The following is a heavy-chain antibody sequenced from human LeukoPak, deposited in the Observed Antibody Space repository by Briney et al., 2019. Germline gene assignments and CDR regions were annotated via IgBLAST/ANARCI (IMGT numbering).Heavy chain of an antibody. CDR3: ARDGVRIAVAGTRYDY. CDR2: INPSGGST. J-gene: IGHJ4*02. Sequence: ASVKVSCKASGYTFTSYYMHWVRQAPGQGLEWMGIINPSGGSTSYAQKFQGRVTMTRDTSTSTVYMELSSLRSEDTAVYYYARDGVRIAVAGTRYDYWGQGTLVTVSS. V-gene: IGHV1-46*01. D-gene: IGHD6-19*01. CDR1: GYTFTSYY.